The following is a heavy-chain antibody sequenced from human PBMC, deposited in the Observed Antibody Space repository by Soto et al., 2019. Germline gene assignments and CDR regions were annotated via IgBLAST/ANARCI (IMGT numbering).Heavy chain of an antibody. CDR1: GGSISSSSYYY. J-gene: IGHJ3*02. V-gene: IGHV4-39*01. CDR2: IYYSGST. CDR3: ASTTEEVTDNAFDI. D-gene: IGHD2-21*02. Sequence: SETLSLTCTVSGGSISSSSYYYWGWIRQPPGKGLEWIWSIYYSGSTYYNPALKSRVTISVDTSKNKFSLKLRSLTDADTDVYYCASTTEEVTDNAFDIWGQGTMVTVSS.